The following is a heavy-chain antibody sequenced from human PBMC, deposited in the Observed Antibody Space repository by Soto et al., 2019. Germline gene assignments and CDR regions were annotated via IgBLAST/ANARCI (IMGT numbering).Heavy chain of an antibody. J-gene: IGHJ4*02. CDR1: GYTFTSYY. CDR3: VRDSPIGSTYSGYDGIDY. D-gene: IGHD5-12*01. V-gene: IGHV1-69*04. CDR2: IIPLLDIA. Sequence: SVKVSCKASGYTFTSYYMHWVRQAPGQGLEWMGRIIPLLDIANYAQKFQGRVTITADKSTSTAYMELNSLRSEDTAVYYCVRDSPIGSTYSGYDGIDYWGQGTLVTVSS.